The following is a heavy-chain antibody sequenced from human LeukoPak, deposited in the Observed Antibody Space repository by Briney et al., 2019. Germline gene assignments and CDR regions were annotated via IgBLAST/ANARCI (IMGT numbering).Heavy chain of an antibody. V-gene: IGHV1-2*02. CDR1: GYTFTSYG. J-gene: IGHJ4*02. D-gene: IGHD3-22*01. CDR2: INPNSGGT. CDR3: ARDVYYYDSSGPPEGFDY. Sequence: ASVKVSCKASGYTFTSYGISWVRQAPGQGLEWMGWINPNSGGTNYAQKFQGRVTMTRDTSISTAYMELSRLRSDDTAVYYCARDVYYYDSSGPPEGFDYWGQGTLVTVSS.